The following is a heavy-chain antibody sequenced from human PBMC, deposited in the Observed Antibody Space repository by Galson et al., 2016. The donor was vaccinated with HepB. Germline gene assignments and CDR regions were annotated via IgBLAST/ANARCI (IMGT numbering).Heavy chain of an antibody. Sequence: SLRLSCAASGFICSNYWMHWVRQAPGKGLVWVSRIHSDGSTTSYADSVKGRFTVSRDNAKNTLYMQMNSLRAEDTAMYYCARESPTTAGAFDIWGQGTMVTVSS. J-gene: IGHJ3*02. V-gene: IGHV3-74*01. D-gene: IGHD4-17*01. CDR3: ARESPTTAGAFDI. CDR2: IHSDGSTT. CDR1: GFICSNYW.